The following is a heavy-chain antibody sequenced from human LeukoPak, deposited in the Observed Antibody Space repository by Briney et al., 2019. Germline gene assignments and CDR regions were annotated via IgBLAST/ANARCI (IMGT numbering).Heavy chain of an antibody. CDR3: AKEKDSGYDYSLDY. CDR2: INSDNSKI. J-gene: IGHJ4*02. V-gene: IGHV3-48*01. D-gene: IGHD5-12*01. Sequence: GGSLRLSCAAFGFTFRSYSMNWVRQAPGQGLEWLSYINSDNSKIYYADSVKGRFTISRDEAKNSLYLQMNSLRVEDTAVYYCAKEKDSGYDYSLDYWGQGTLVTVSS. CDR1: GFTFRSYS.